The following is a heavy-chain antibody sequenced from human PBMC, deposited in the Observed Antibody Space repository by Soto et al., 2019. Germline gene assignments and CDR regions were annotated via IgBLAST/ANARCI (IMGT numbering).Heavy chain of an antibody. CDR1: GYTFTSYA. CDR3: ARDYYGSGSSLPNFDY. D-gene: IGHD3-10*01. Sequence: ASVKVSCKASGYTFTSYAMHWVRQAPGQGLEWMGWISAYNGNTNYAQKLQGRVTITTDTSTSTAYMELRSLRSDDTAVYYCARDYYGSGSSLPNFDYWGQGTLVTVSS. CDR2: ISAYNGNT. J-gene: IGHJ4*02. V-gene: IGHV1-18*01.